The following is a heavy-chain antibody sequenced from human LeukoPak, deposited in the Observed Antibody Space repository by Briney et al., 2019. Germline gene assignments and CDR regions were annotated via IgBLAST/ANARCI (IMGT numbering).Heavy chain of an antibody. V-gene: IGHV3-23*01. CDR1: GFTFSSYA. D-gene: IGHD3-22*01. J-gene: IGHJ4*02. Sequence: TGGSLRLSCAASGFTFSSYAMSWVRQAPGKGLEWVSAISGSGGSTYYADSVKGRFTISRDNSKNTLYLQMNSLRAEDTAVYYCARGRYYYDSSGYSSPVDYWGQGTLVTVSS. CDR2: ISGSGGST. CDR3: ARGRYYYDSSGYSSPVDY.